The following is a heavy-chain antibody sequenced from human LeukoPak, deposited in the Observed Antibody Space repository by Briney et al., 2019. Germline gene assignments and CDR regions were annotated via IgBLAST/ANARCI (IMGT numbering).Heavy chain of an antibody. CDR3: ARDYYGSGSHDAFDI. Sequence: ASVKVSCKASGGTFSSYAISWVRQAPGQGLEWMGGIIPIFGTANYAQKFQGRVTITADKSTSTAYMELSSLRSEDTAVYYCARDYYGSGSHDAFDIWGQGTMVTVSS. CDR2: IIPIFGTA. J-gene: IGHJ3*02. D-gene: IGHD3-10*01. CDR1: GGTFSSYA. V-gene: IGHV1-69*06.